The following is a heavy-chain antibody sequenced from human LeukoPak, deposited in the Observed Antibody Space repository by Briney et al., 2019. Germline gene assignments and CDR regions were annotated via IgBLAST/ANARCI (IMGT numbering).Heavy chain of an antibody. V-gene: IGHV4-30-2*01. D-gene: IGHD5-18*01. CDR1: GGSISSGGYS. J-gene: IGHJ4*02. CDR3: ASGGYSYGFDY. CDR2: IYHNGNT. Sequence: SETLSLTCAVSGGSISSGGYSWSWIRQPPGKGLEWIGYIYHNGNTYYSPSLRSRVTISVDRSKNQLSLKLSSVTAADTAMYYCASGGYSYGFDYWGQGTLVTVSS.